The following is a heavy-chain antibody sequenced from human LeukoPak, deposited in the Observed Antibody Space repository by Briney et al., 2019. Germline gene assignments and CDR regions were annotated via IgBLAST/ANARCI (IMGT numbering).Heavy chain of an antibody. D-gene: IGHD5-24*01. CDR1: GYSFISYW. J-gene: IGHJ6*02. CDR2: IYPGDSDT. Sequence: GKSLKISCEASGYSFISYWIGWVRQMPGKGLEWMGIIYPGDSDTRYSPSFQGQVTISADKSISTAYLQWSSLKASDTAMYYCARVGLQDGHYYYGMDVWGQGTTVTVSS. CDR3: ARVGLQDGHYYYGMDV. V-gene: IGHV5-51*01.